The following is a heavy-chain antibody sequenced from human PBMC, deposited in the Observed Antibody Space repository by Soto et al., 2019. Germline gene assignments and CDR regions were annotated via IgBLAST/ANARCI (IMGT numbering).Heavy chain of an antibody. D-gene: IGHD2-2*01. J-gene: IGHJ4*02. CDR2: IKTKTDGGPT. CDR1: GFGFSDSW. V-gene: IGHV3-15*07. CDR3: TTAGQYCSSITCKAY. Sequence: GGSLRLSCAASGFGFSDSWMNWVRQAPGKGLEWVGRIKTKTDGGPTDYVAPVRGRFTISRDDSKKTLYLQMNSLKTEDTAVYYCTTAGQYCSSITCKAYWGPGTLVTVSS.